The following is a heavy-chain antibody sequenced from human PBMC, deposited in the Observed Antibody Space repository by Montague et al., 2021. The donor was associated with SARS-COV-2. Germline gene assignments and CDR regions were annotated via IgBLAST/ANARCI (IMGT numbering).Heavy chain of an antibody. D-gene: IGHD5-18*01. Sequence: PALEPTQTLTLTCTFSGFSLSTSGMCVSWIRQPPGKALEWLAVIDWDDDKSYSTSLKTRLTISKDTSKNQVVLTMTNMGPVDTATYYCARMPDQVWLDYWGQGILVTVSS. CDR2: IDWDDDK. CDR1: GFSLSTSGMC. CDR3: ARMPDQVWLDY. J-gene: IGHJ4*02. V-gene: IGHV2-70*01.